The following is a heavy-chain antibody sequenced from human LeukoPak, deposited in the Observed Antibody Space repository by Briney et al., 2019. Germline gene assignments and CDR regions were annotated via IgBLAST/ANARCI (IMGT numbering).Heavy chain of an antibody. CDR3: TRATAVVGNYDY. D-gene: IGHD6-19*01. Sequence: SETLSLTCTVSGGSISSYYWSWIRQPPGKGLEWIGYIYYSGSTNYNPSLKSRVTISVDTSKNQFSLKLSSVTAADTAVYYCTRATAVVGNYDYWGQGTLVTVSS. V-gene: IGHV4-59*01. CDR2: IYYSGST. J-gene: IGHJ4*02. CDR1: GGSISSYY.